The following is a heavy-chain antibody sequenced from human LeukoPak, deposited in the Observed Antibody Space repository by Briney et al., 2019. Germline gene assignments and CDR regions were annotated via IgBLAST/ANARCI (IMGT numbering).Heavy chain of an antibody. D-gene: IGHD5-18*01. Sequence: SVKVSCKASGFTVTGYYMDWVPQAPGQGLEWIGWINPNSGATNYAQKFQGRVTMTRDTSISTVYMELSRLRSDDTAVYYCTRGGPEGSGYSYGSHDYWGQGTLVTVSS. J-gene: IGHJ4*02. CDR3: TRGGPEGSGYSYGSHDY. CDR1: GFTVTGYY. V-gene: IGHV1-2*02. CDR2: INPNSGAT.